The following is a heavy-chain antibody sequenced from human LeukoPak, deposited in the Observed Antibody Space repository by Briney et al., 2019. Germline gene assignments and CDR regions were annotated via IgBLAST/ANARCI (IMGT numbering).Heavy chain of an antibody. V-gene: IGHV3-48*01. Sequence: GGSLRHSCAAYGFTFSSYSMNWVRQAPGKGLEWVSYISSSSSTIYYADSVKGRFTISRDKSKNTLYLQMNSLRAEDTAVYYCAKWGDSLDFWGQGTLVTVSS. D-gene: IGHD3-10*01. CDR2: ISSSSSTI. CDR1: GFTFSSYS. CDR3: AKWGDSLDF. J-gene: IGHJ4*02.